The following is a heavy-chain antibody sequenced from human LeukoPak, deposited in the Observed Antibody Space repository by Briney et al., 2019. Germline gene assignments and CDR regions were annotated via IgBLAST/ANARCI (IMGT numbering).Heavy chain of an antibody. V-gene: IGHV3-7*03. Sequence: GGSLRLPCAASGFTFSSYWMNWARQAPGKGLEWVANIKQDGSEKYYVDSVKGRFTISRDNAKNSLYLQMNSLRAEDTAVYYCARDGVSSGWSSYYYYGMDVWGQGTTVTVSS. CDR3: ARDGVSSGWSSYYYYGMDV. J-gene: IGHJ6*02. CDR2: IKQDGSEK. CDR1: GFTFSSYW. D-gene: IGHD6-19*01.